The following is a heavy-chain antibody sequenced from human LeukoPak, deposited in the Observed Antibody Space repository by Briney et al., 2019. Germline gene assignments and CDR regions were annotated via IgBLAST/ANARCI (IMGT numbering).Heavy chain of an antibody. CDR2: YRTSGST. J-gene: IGHJ2*01. V-gene: IGHV4-61*02. CDR1: GGSISSGGYY. Sequence: SQTLSLTCTVSGGSISSGGYYWSWIRQPAGKGLEWIGRYRTSGSTNYNPSPSLTGRVTISVDTSKNQFSLKLSSVTAADTAVYYCARVYYSNSYDYWYFDLWGRGTLVTVSS. D-gene: IGHD6-13*01. CDR3: ARVYYSNSYDYWYFDL.